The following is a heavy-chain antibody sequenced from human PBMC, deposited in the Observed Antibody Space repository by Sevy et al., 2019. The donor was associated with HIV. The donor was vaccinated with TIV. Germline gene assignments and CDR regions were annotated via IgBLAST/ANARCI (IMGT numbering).Heavy chain of an antibody. CDR1: GGSISSYY. CDR2: IYYSGST. J-gene: IGHJ4*02. V-gene: IGHV4-59*01. Sequence: SETLSLTCTVSGGSISSYYCSWIRQPPGKGLEWIWYIYYSGSTNYNPSLKSRVTISLDTSKNQFSLKLSSVTAADTAVYYCARERDYYDSSLGYWGQGTLVTVSS. D-gene: IGHD3-22*01. CDR3: ARERDYYDSSLGY.